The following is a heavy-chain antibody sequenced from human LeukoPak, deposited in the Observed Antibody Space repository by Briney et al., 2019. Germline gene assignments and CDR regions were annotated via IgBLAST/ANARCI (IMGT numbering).Heavy chain of an antibody. D-gene: IGHD6-13*01. J-gene: IGHJ1*01. CDR2: IYYSGTT. CDR1: GGSISKYY. CDR3: ARHGGYSSPYLH. V-gene: IGHV4-59*08. Sequence: SETLSLICTVSGGSISKYYWSWIRQPPGKGLECMGYIYYSGTTNYNPSLKGRVTISVDTSKNQFSLWLSSVTAADTAVYYCARHGGYSSPYLHWGQGTLVTVSS.